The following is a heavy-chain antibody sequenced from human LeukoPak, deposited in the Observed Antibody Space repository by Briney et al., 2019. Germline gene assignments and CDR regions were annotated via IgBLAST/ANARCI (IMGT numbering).Heavy chain of an antibody. J-gene: IGHJ4*02. Sequence: GGSLRLSCAASGFTFSSYAMHWVRQAPGKGLEYVSAISSNGGSTYYANSVKGRFTISRDNSKNTRYLQMGSLRAEDMAVYYCARAALSYSGTPQGNFDYWGQGTLVTVSS. D-gene: IGHD1-26*01. V-gene: IGHV3-64*01. CDR3: ARAALSYSGTPQGNFDY. CDR1: GFTFSSYA. CDR2: ISSNGGST.